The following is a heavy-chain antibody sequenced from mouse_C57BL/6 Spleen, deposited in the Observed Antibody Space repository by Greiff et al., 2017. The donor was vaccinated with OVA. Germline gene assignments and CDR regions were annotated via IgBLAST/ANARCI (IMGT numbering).Heavy chain of an antibody. CDR2: INPNNGGT. CDR3: GIYYDYAWFAY. CDR1: GYTFTDYY. J-gene: IGHJ3*01. V-gene: IGHV1-26*01. Sequence: EVQLQQSGPELVKPGASVKISCKASGYTFTDYYMNWVKQSHGKSLEWIGDINPNNGGTSYNQKFKGKATLTVDKSSSTAYMELRSLTSEDSAVYYCGIYYDYAWFAYWGQGTLVTVSA. D-gene: IGHD2-4*01.